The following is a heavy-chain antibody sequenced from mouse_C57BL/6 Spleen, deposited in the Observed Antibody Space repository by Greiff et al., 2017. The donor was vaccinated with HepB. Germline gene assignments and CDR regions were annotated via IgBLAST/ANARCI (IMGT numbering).Heavy chain of an antibody. J-gene: IGHJ2*01. D-gene: IGHD3-2*02. CDR3: ARGGDSSDYVGYFDY. CDR2: FHPYNDDT. V-gene: IGHV1-47*01. CDR1: GYTFTTYP. Sequence: QVQLQQSGAELVKPGASVKMSCKASGYTFTTYPIEWMKQNHGKSLEWIGNFHPYNDDTKYNEKFKGKATLTVEKSSSTVYLELSRLTSDDSAVYSGARGGDSSDYVGYFDYWGQGTTVTVSS.